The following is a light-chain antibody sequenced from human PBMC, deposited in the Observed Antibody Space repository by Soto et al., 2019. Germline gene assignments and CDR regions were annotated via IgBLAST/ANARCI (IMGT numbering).Light chain of an antibody. CDR2: DVS. V-gene: IGLV2-14*01. J-gene: IGLJ2*01. CDR1: SSDIGSYNF. Sequence: QSVLTQPASVSGSPGQSITISCTGTSSDIGSYNFVSWYQQHPGKAPKLMIYDVSNRPSGVSNRFSGSKSGNTASLTISGLQTDDEADYYCSSYRSGSTLVFGGGTKVTVL. CDR3: SSYRSGSTLV.